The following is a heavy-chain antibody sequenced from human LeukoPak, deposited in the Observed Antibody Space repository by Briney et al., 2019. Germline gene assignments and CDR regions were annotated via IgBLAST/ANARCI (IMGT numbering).Heavy chain of an antibody. CDR3: AKDPSSGWLSHFDF. CDR1: GFTFSNYA. CDR2: ISGSGGIT. D-gene: IGHD6-19*01. V-gene: IGHV3-23*01. J-gene: IGHJ4*02. Sequence: GRSLRLSCAASGFTFSNYAMTWVRQAPGKGLEWVSAISGSGGITHYADSVKGRFTISRDNSNNTVHLQMNSLRADDTAVYYCAKDPSSGWLSHFDFWGQGTLVTVSS.